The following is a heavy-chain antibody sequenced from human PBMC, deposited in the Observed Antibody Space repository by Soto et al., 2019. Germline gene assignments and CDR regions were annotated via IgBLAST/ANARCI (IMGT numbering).Heavy chain of an antibody. V-gene: IGHV3-11*01. Sequence: GGSLRLSCAASGFTFSDSYMNWIRQAPGKGLEWISYITFSGNTVYYADSLKGRFTISRDNAKNSLYLQMNRLRAEDTAVYYCARVSWREKYGMDVWGQGTTVTVSS. CDR1: GFTFSDSY. J-gene: IGHJ6*02. CDR3: ARVSWREKYGMDV. CDR2: ITFSGNTV.